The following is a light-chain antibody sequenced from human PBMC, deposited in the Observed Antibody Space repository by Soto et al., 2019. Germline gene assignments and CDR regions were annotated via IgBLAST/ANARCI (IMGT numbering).Light chain of an antibody. V-gene: IGLV1-51*01. CDR1: NSNIGKKY. J-gene: IGLJ1*01. CDR2: DND. Sequence: QSVLTQPPSVSAAPGRKITISCSGGNSNIGKKYVSWYQQLPGTAPKPLIYDNDKRPSGIPDRFSGSKSGTSATLGITGLQTGDEADYYCGTWDTSLTAYVFGTGTKLTVL. CDR3: GTWDTSLTAYV.